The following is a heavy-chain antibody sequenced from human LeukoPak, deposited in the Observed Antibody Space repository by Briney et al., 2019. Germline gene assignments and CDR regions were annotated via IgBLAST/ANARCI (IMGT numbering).Heavy chain of an antibody. CDR2: IYYSGST. D-gene: IGHD6-19*01. Sequence: SETLSLTCTVSGGSISSYYWSWIRQPPGKGLEWIGYIYYSGSTNYNPSLKSRVTISVDTSKNQFPLKLSSVTAADTAVYYCARHSSGWSKYYYYYGMDVWGQGTTVTVSS. CDR3: ARHSSGWSKYYYYYGMDV. J-gene: IGHJ6*02. CDR1: GGSISSYY. V-gene: IGHV4-59*08.